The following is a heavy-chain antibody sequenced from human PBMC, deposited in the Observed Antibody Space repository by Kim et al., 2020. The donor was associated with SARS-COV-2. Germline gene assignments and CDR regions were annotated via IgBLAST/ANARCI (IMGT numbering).Heavy chain of an antibody. Sequence: SETLSLTCRIYGEFLTGHHWTWIRQPPGKGLEYIGEIHADGSAVYTPSLSSRVTVSLDTSTKQFSMTLTSVTAADTGVYYRARGWMQQWPPAYYWGQGTLVAVSS. J-gene: IGHJ4*02. CDR1: GEFLTGHH. V-gene: IGHV4-34*01. CDR3: ARGWMQQWPPAYY. D-gene: IGHD6-19*01. CDR2: IHADGSA.